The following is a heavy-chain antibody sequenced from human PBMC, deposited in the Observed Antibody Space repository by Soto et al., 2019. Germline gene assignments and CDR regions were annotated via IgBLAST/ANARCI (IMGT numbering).Heavy chain of an antibody. Sequence: QVQLQESGPGLVKPSETLSLTCTVSGGSISSYYWSWIRQPPGKGLEWIGYIYYSGSTHYTPSLRXRVPISVDTSNNPLSLTLSSVTAAATAVYYCARRYGYSFAYWGQGTLVTVSS. CDR3: ARRYGYSFAY. J-gene: IGHJ4*02. CDR2: IYYSGST. V-gene: IGHV4-59*08. D-gene: IGHD1-1*01. CDR1: GGSISSYY.